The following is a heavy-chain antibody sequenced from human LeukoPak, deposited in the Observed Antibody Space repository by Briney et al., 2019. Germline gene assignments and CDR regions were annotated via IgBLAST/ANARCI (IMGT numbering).Heavy chain of an antibody. Sequence: KPSETLSLTCTVSGGPISSYYWSWIRQPPGKGLEWIGYIYYSGSTNYNPSLKSRVTISVDTSKNQFSLKLSSVTAADTAMYYCARNRLPTVVTPFGYYYYYMDVWGKGTTVTVSS. D-gene: IGHD4-23*01. CDR3: ARNRLPTVVTPFGYYYYYMDV. V-gene: IGHV4-59*08. CDR2: IYYSGST. J-gene: IGHJ6*03. CDR1: GGPISSYY.